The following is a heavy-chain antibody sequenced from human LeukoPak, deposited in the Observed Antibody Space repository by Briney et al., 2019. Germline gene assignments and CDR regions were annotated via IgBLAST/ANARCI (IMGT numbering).Heavy chain of an antibody. CDR1: GFTFSSYA. CDR3: AKDFVRYNIQFDY. D-gene: IGHD1-14*01. Sequence: PGGSLRLSCAASGFTFSSYAMSWVRQAPGKGLEWVSTISGGGGSTYYADSVRGRFTISRDNSKNTLYLQMDSLRAEDTALYYCAKDFVRYNIQFDYWGQGALVTVSS. J-gene: IGHJ4*02. CDR2: ISGGGGST. V-gene: IGHV3-23*01.